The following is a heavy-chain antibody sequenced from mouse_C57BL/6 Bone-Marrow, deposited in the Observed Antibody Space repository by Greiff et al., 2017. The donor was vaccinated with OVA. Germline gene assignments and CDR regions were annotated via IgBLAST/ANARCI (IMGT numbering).Heavy chain of an antibody. V-gene: IGHV1-15*01. CDR2: IDPETGGT. CDR3: TRMGVIYYDYLFDY. D-gene: IGHD2-4*01. Sequence: VQLQQSGAELVRPGASVTLSCKASGYTFTDYEMHWVKQTPVHGLEWIGAIDPETGGTAYNQKFKGKAILTADKSSSTAYMELRSLTSEDSAVYYCTRMGVIYYDYLFDYWGQGTTLTVSS. J-gene: IGHJ2*01. CDR1: GYTFTDYE.